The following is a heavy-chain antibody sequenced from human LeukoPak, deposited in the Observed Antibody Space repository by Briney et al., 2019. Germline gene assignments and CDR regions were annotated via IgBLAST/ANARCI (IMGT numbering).Heavy chain of an antibody. CDR3: ARGGVFSSGLFAYYFDY. CDR1: GYTFTGYY. D-gene: IGHD6-19*01. Sequence: ASVKVSCKASGYTFTGYYMHWVRQAPGQGLEWMGGIIPIFGTANYAQKFQGRVTITADESTSTAYMELSSLRSDDTAVYYCARGGVFSSGLFAYYFDYWGQGTLVTVSS. V-gene: IGHV1-69*13. CDR2: IIPIFGTA. J-gene: IGHJ4*02.